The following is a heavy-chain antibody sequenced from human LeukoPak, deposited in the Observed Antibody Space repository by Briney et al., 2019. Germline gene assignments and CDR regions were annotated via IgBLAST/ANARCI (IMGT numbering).Heavy chain of an antibody. CDR2: INGNGGST. V-gene: IGHV3-23*01. J-gene: IGHJ6*03. CDR3: SRVQAGRFSYFYMDV. CDR1: GFTFSSFA. Sequence: GGSLRLSCAASGFTFSSFAMNWVRQAPGKGLEWVSSINGNGGSTYYADSVKGRFTISRDNSKNTLYLQMNSLKTEDTAVYYCSRVQAGRFSYFYMDVWGKGTTVIVSS. D-gene: IGHD5-24*01.